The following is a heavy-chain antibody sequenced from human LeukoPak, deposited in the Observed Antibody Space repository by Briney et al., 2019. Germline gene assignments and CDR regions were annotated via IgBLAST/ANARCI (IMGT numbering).Heavy chain of an antibody. CDR1: GFTFGSYA. CDR3: ARPRLEYCSGGSCFDAFDI. J-gene: IGHJ3*02. D-gene: IGHD2-15*01. Sequence: PGGSLRLSCAASGFTFGSYAMTWVRQAPGKGLEWVSAIRGSGTGTNYGDSVKGRFTISRHNSKNTLYLQMNSLRAEDTAVYSCARPRLEYCSGGSCFDAFDIWGQGTMVTVSS. CDR2: IRGSGTGT. V-gene: IGHV3-23*01.